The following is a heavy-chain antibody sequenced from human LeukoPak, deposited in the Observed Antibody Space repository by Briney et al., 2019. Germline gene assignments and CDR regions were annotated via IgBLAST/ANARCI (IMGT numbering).Heavy chain of an antibody. Sequence: SETLSLTCTVSGGSIRPNYWSWIRQAPQKGLEWIGYVYHSGRTNVGPSLKSRVTISVDMSQNQISLKLTSVTAADTALYYCAKGAEIDHWGQGTLVTVSS. CDR1: GGSIRPNY. V-gene: IGHV4-59*01. CDR2: VYHSGRT. CDR3: AKGAEIDH. J-gene: IGHJ4*02.